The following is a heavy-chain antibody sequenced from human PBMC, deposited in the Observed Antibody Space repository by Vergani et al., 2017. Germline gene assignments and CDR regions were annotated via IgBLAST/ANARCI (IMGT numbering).Heavy chain of an antibody. D-gene: IGHD2-2*01. V-gene: IGHV1-2*02. CDR3: ARAPRYCSSTSCYLNDAFDI. CDR1: GYTFTGYY. CDR2: INPNSGGT. J-gene: IGHJ3*02. Sequence: QVQLVQSGAEVKKPGASVKVSCKASGYTFTGYYMPWVRQAPGQGLEWMGWINPNSGGTNYAQKFQGRVTMTRDTSISTAYMELSRLRSDDTAVYYCARAPRYCSSTSCYLNDAFDIWGQGTMVTVSS.